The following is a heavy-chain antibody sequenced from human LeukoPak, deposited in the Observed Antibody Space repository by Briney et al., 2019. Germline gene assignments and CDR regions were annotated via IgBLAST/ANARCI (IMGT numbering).Heavy chain of an antibody. J-gene: IGHJ4*02. V-gene: IGHV3-21*01. CDR1: GFSFSSYT. Sequence: GGSLRLSCAASGFSFSSYTMNWVRQAPGKGLEWVSSISSRSTYIYYADSLKGRFTISRDNAKNSLYLQMNSLRAEDTAVYFCARVGLPAYSNGGLENWGQGTLVTVSS. D-gene: IGHD6-19*01. CDR3: ARVGLPAYSNGGLEN. CDR2: ISSRSTYI.